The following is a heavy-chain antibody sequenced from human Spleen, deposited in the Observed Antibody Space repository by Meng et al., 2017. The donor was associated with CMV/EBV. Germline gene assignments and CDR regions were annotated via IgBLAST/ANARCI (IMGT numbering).Heavy chain of an antibody. D-gene: IGHD3-10*01. CDR2: IHPKSGGT. J-gene: IGHJ4*02. Sequence: ASVKVSCKASGYSFTGHYIHWVRQAPGQGLEWMGWIHPKSGGTNYAQRFQGRVTMTRDTSIATAYLDLSSLRSDDTAVYFCARDQGCGELHFDFWGPGTLVTVSS. CDR3: ARDQGCGELHFDF. V-gene: IGHV1-2*02. CDR1: GYSFTGHY.